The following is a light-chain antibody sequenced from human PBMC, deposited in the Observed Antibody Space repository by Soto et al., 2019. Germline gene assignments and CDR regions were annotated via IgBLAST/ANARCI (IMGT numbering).Light chain of an antibody. V-gene: IGKV3-20*01. CDR3: QQYGSSPFT. CDR2: GAS. J-gene: IGKJ3*01. Sequence: EIVLTQSPGTLSLSPGERATLSCRASQSVSSSYLAWYQQKPGQAPRLLIYGASSRATGIPDRFSGSGSGTSFTLTISRLEPDDFAVYYFQQYGSSPFTFGPGTKVDI. CDR1: QSVSSSY.